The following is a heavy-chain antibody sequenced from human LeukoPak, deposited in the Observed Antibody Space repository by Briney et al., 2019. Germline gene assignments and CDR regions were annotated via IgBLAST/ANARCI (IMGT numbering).Heavy chain of an antibody. J-gene: IGHJ4*02. D-gene: IGHD6-13*01. V-gene: IGHV4-59*08. CDR3: ARHWETSSWYVDY. Sequence: SETLSLTCTVSGGSISSYYWSWIRQPPGKGLEWIGYIYYSGSTKYNPFLKSRVTMSVDTSQNQLSLKLRSVTAADTAVYYCARHWETSSWYVDYWGQGTLVTVSS. CDR1: GGSISSYY. CDR2: IYYSGST.